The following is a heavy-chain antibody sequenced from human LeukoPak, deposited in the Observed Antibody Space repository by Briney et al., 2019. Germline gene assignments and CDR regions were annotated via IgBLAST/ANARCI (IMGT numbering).Heavy chain of an antibody. Sequence: GGSLRLSCVASGFTFSDYAMHWVRQAPGKGLEWVAVISYDGSNKYYADSVKGRFTISRDDSKNTLYLQMNSLRAEDTAVYYCAKVFEYYDFWSGSHPRGLDVWGKGTTVTVSS. CDR2: ISYDGSNK. D-gene: IGHD3-3*01. CDR3: AKVFEYYDFWSGSHPRGLDV. CDR1: GFTFSDYA. V-gene: IGHV3-30*18. J-gene: IGHJ6*04.